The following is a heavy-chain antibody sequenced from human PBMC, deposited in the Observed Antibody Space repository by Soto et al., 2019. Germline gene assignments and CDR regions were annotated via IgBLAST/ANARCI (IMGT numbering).Heavy chain of an antibody. Sequence: GESLKISCKGSGYSFTTYWIGWVRQMPGKGLEWMGIIYPGDSDTRYSPSFQGQVTISVDRSINTAYLQWSSLKASDTAMYYCARLRGLGTYCISTSCYVDYWGQGTLVTVSS. V-gene: IGHV5-51*01. D-gene: IGHD2-2*01. J-gene: IGHJ4*02. CDR2: IYPGDSDT. CDR3: ARLRGLGTYCISTSCYVDY. CDR1: GYSFTTYW.